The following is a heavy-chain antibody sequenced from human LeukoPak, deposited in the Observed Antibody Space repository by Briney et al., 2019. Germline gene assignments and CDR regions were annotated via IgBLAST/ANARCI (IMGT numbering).Heavy chain of an antibody. J-gene: IGHJ5*01. CDR1: SGSISSGSYY. V-gene: IGHV4-61*02. CDR3: ARGLLGTGMLDS. CDR2: MYTSGST. Sequence: PSQTLSLTXSVSSGSISSGSYYWNWIGQPAGKGLEWIGRMYTSGSTNYNPSLKSRVTISVDTSKNQFSLKLSSVTAADTAVYYCARGLLGTGMLDSWGQGTLVTVSS. D-gene: IGHD2/OR15-2a*01.